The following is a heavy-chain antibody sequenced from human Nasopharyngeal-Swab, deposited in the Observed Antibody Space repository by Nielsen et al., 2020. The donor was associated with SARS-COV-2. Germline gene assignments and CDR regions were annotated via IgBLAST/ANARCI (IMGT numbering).Heavy chain of an antibody. D-gene: IGHD3-3*01. V-gene: IGHV1-46*01. CDR2: INPSGGST. Sequence: ASVKVSCRASGYTFTSYYMHWVRQAPGQGLEWMGIINPSGGSTSYAQKFQGRVTMTRDTSTSTVYMELSSLRSEDTAVYYCARWSEWHNAFDIWGQGTMVTVSS. CDR3: ARWSEWHNAFDI. J-gene: IGHJ3*02. CDR1: GYTFTSYY.